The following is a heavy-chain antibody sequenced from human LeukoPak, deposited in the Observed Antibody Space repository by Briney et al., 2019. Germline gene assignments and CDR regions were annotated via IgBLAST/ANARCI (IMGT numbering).Heavy chain of an antibody. V-gene: IGHV3-21*01. CDR2: IFRSSSYI. J-gene: IGHJ6*03. D-gene: IGHD1-26*01. Sequence: GGSLRLSCVASEFTFSSFAMSWVRQAPGKGLEWVSFIFRSSSYIYYADSVKGRFTISRDNAKNSLYLQMNSLRAEDTAVYYCARAVGATRVIDYYYYYMDVWGKGTTVTVSS. CDR3: ARAVGATRVIDYYYYYMDV. CDR1: EFTFSSFA.